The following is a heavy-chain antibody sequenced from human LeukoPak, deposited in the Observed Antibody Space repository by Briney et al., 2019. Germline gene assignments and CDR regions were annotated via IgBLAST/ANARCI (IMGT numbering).Heavy chain of an antibody. D-gene: IGHD3-10*01. Sequence: SETLSLTCTVSGGSLSSYYWSWIRQPAGKGLEWIGRIYTSGSTNYNPSLKSRVTMSVDTSKNQFSLKLSSVTAADTAVYYCAREAYYSGSGSSDDWGQGTLVTVSS. CDR3: AREAYYSGSGSSDD. CDR1: GGSLSSYY. J-gene: IGHJ4*02. V-gene: IGHV4-4*07. CDR2: IYTSGST.